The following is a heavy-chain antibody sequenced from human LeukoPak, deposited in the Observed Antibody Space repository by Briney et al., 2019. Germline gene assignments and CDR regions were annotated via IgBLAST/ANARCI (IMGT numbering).Heavy chain of an antibody. CDR3: ARHLDIVVVVAATRSNWFDP. J-gene: IGHJ5*02. CDR1: GGSISSYY. Sequence: KPSETLSLTCTVSGGSISSYYWSWLRQPAGKGLEWIGRIYTSGSTNYNPSLKSRVTMSVDTSKNQFSLKLNSVTAADTAVYYCARHLDIVVVVAATRSNWFDPWGQGTLVTVSS. D-gene: IGHD2-15*01. V-gene: IGHV4-4*07. CDR2: IYTSGST.